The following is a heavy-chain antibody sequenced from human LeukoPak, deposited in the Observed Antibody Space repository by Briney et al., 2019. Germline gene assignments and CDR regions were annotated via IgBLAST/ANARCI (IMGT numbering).Heavy chain of an antibody. V-gene: IGHV3-73*01. J-gene: IGHJ4*02. CDR3: TRHADYYDSSCYHFDY. CDR1: GFTFSGSA. Sequence: GGSLKLSCAASGFTFSGSAMHWVRQASGKGLEWVGRIRSKANSYATAYAASVKGRFTISRDDSKHTAYLQMNSLKTEHTAVYYYTRHADYYDSSCYHFDYWGQGTLVTVSS. D-gene: IGHD3-22*01. CDR2: IRSKANSYAT.